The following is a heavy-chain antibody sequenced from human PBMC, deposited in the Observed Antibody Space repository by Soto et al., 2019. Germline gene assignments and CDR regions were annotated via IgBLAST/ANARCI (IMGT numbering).Heavy chain of an antibody. J-gene: IGHJ5*02. D-gene: IGHD2-15*01. CDR3: ARASSGGGYCSGGSCYWFDP. CDR1: GGSISSYY. V-gene: IGHV4-59*01. CDR2: IYYRGST. Sequence: PSETLSLTCTVSGGSISSYYWSWIRQPPGKGLEWIGYIYYRGSTNYNPSLKSRVTISVDTSKNQFSLKLSSVTAADTAVYYCARASSGGGYCSGGSCYWFDPWGQGTLVTVSS.